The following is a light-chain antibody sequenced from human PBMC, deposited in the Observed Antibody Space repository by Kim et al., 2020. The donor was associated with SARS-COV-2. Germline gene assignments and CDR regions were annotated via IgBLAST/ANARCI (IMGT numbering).Light chain of an antibody. V-gene: IGKV3-15*01. CDR1: QSVGSK. CDR2: GAS. Sequence: EIVMTQSPATLSVSPGEGATLSCRASQSVGSKLAWYQQKPGQAPRLLIYGASTRATGIPASFSGSGSGTEFTLTISSLQSEHLAIYYCQQYSDWPLTFCGGTKLEI. CDR3: QQYSDWPLT. J-gene: IGKJ4*01.